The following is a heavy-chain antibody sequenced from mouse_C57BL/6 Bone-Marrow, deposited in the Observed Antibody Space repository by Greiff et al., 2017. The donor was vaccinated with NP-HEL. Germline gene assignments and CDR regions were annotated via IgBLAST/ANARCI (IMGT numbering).Heavy chain of an antibody. CDR3: TRANYYSSSYGYFDV. J-gene: IGHJ1*03. CDR1: GFTFSSYA. Sequence: EVKLQESGGGLVKPGGSLKLSCAASGFTFSSYAMPWVRQTPEKRLEWGASISDGGSYTYYPDKVKSRFTMSRDNAKNNLYMQMSHLKSEDTAMYYCTRANYYSSSYGYFDVRGTGATVTVSS. CDR2: ISDGGSYT. V-gene: IGHV5-4*03. D-gene: IGHD1-1*01.